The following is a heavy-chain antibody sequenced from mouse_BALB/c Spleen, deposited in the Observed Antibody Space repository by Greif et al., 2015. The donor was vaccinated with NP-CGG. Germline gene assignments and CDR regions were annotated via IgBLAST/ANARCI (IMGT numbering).Heavy chain of an antibody. Sequence: DVMLVESGGGLVKPGGSLKLSCAASGFTFSSYAMSWVRQTPEKRLEWVATISSGGSYTYYPDSVKGRFTISRDNAKNALYLQMSSVRSEDTAMYYCARHEIYDYQIPYYYAMDYWGQGTSVTVSS. J-gene: IGHJ4*01. CDR3: ARHEIYDYQIPYYYAMDY. CDR1: GFTFSSYA. D-gene: IGHD2-4*01. CDR2: ISSGGSYT. V-gene: IGHV5-9-1*01.